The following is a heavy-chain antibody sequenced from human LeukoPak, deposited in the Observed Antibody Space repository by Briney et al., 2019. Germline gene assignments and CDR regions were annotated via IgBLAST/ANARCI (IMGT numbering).Heavy chain of an antibody. V-gene: IGHV1-2*02. Sequence: ASVKVSCKASGYTFTGYYMHWVRQAPGQGLEWMGWISPNTGGTNYAQKFQGRVTMTRDTSISTAYMELSRLRSDDTAVYYCARDSSGWYGGDYWGQGTLVTVSS. J-gene: IGHJ4*02. D-gene: IGHD6-19*01. CDR3: ARDSSGWYGGDY. CDR2: ISPNTGGT. CDR1: GYTFTGYY.